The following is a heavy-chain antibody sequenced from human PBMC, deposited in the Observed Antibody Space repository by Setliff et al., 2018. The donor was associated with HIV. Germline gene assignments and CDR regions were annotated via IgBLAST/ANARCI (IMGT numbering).Heavy chain of an antibody. J-gene: IGHJ4*02. V-gene: IGHV4-59*01. D-gene: IGHD5-12*01. CDR1: GGSISSYY. Sequence: PSETLSLTCTVSGGSISSYYWSWIRQPPGKGLEWIGYIYYSGSTNYNPSLKSRVTISVDTSKNQSPLKLSSVIAADTAVYYCARMYSGYDWSPAGARTRYFDYWGQGTLVTVSS. CDR2: IYYSGST. CDR3: ARMYSGYDWSPAGARTRYFDY.